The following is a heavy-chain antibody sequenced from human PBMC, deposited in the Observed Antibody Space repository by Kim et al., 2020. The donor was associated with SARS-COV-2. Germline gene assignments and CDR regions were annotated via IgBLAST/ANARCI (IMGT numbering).Heavy chain of an antibody. V-gene: IGHV3-33*01. CDR2: IWYDGSNK. D-gene: IGHD3-22*01. CDR1: GFTFSSYG. CDR3: ARDRGNYYDSSGFPERSYGMDV. J-gene: IGHJ6*02. Sequence: GGSLRLSCAASGFTFSSYGMHWVRQAPGKGLEWVAVIWYDGSNKYYADSVKGRFTISRDNSKNTLYLQMNSLRAEDTAVYYCARDRGNYYDSSGFPERSYGMDVWGQGTTVTVSS.